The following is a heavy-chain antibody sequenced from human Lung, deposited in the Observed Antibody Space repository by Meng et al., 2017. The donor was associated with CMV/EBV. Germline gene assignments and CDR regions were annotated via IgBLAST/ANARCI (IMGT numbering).Heavy chain of an antibody. CDR2: IKQDGNGK. V-gene: IGHV3-7*01. CDR3: ARHVRYRFDY. CDR1: GFTFTNYW. J-gene: IGHJ4*02. D-gene: IGHD4-11*01. Sequence: GGSLRLSCAASGFTFTNYWMTWVRQAPGKGLEWVANIKQDGNGKLYVDSVRGRFTISRDNAENLVFLQMNSLRPDDTAAYYCARHVRYRFDYWGQGALVTVSS.